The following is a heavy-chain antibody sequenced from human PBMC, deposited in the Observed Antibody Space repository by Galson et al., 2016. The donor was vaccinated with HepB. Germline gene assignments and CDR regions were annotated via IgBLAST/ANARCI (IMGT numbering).Heavy chain of an antibody. Sequence: SLRLSCAASGFTFTNDAMSWVRQAPGKGLEWASSISESGGTIHYADSVKGRFTISRDNSKNMLYLQMNSLRAEDTAVYYCAKSVSGLDMAFDYWGQGTLVTVSS. CDR1: GFTFTNDA. CDR3: AKSVSGLDMAFDY. V-gene: IGHV3-23*01. CDR2: ISESGGTI. D-gene: IGHD2-2*03. J-gene: IGHJ4*02.